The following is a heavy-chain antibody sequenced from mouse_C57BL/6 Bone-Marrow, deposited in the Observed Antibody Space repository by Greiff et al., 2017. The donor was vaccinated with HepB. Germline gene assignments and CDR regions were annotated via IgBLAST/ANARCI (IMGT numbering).Heavy chain of an antibody. CDR3: ARPRYGYYPDVDV. CDR1: GFTFSSYG. CDR2: ISSGGSYT. D-gene: IGHD2-3*01. V-gene: IGHV5-6*01. Sequence: EVKLVESGGDLVKPGGSLKLSCAASGFTFSSYGMSWVRQTPDKRLEWFATISSGGSYTYYPDSVKGRFTISRDNAKNTLYLQLGSLKSEDTAMDYCARPRYGYYPDVDVWGTGTTVTVSS. J-gene: IGHJ1*03.